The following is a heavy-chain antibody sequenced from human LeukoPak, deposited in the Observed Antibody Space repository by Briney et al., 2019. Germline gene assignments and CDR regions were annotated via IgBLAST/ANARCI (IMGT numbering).Heavy chain of an antibody. CDR1: EFTFSSDT. CDR2: ISSRSGYL. CDR3: ARESEGHYYGSGKPFYYGMDV. J-gene: IGHJ6*02. Sequence: TTGGSLRLSCAASEFTFSSDTRNWGRQAPGKGLEWVSCISSRSGYLYYADSVKGRFTISRDNAKNSLYLQMNNLRAEDTAVYYCARESEGHYYGSGKPFYYGMDVWGQGTTVTVSS. D-gene: IGHD3-10*01. V-gene: IGHV3-21*01.